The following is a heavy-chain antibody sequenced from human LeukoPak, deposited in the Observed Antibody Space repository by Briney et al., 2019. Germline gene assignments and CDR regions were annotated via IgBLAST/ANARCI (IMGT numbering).Heavy chain of an antibody. CDR3: ASWYEIH. Sequence: GGSLRLSCAVSGFSVTSNYMSWVRQAPGKGLEWVSVIYSGGSTYYADSVKGRFTISRDNSKNTLYLQMNSLRAEDTAVYCCASWYEIHWGQGTLVTVSS. CDR2: IYSGGST. CDR1: GFSVTSNY. J-gene: IGHJ4*02. V-gene: IGHV3-53*01. D-gene: IGHD6-13*01.